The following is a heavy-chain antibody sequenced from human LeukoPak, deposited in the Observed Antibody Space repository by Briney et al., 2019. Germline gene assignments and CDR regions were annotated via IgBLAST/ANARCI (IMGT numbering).Heavy chain of an antibody. CDR3: ARDPFSILTGYYPD. V-gene: IGHV1-69*06. D-gene: IGHD3-9*01. J-gene: IGHJ4*02. CDR2: IIPTVGTP. CDR1: GGTFSSYA. Sequence: ASVRVSCKASGGTFSSYAISWVRQAPGQGLEWMGGIIPTVGTPNYAPKFQGRVPITAEKSTSTAYLELSRLRSEDTAVYYCARDPFSILTGYYPDWGQGTLVTVSS.